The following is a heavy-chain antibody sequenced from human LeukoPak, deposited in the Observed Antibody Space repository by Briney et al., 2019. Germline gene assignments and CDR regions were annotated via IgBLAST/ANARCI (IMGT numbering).Heavy chain of an antibody. CDR2: ISAYNGNT. V-gene: IGHV1-18*01. J-gene: IGHJ5*02. D-gene: IGHD2-15*01. CDR1: GYTFTSYG. CDR3: ARDVVVVVAATRSNWFDP. Sequence: ASVKVSCKASGYTFTSYGISWVRQAPGQGLEWVGWISAYNGNTNYAQKLQGRVTMTTDTSTSTAYMELRSLRSDDTAVYYCARDVVVVVAATRSNWFDPWGQGTLVTVSS.